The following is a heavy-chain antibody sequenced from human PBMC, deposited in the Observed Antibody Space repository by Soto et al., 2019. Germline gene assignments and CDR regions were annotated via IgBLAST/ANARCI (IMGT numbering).Heavy chain of an antibody. J-gene: IGHJ4*02. CDR2: INPNSGAT. CDR1: GYTFTGYY. CDR3: AHSGYDRGGNYFFDY. D-gene: IGHD5-12*01. V-gene: IGHV1-2*02. Sequence: ASVKVSCKASGYTFTGYYMHWVRQAPGHGLEWMGWINPNSGATNYAQKFQGRVTMTRGTSIITAYMELRRLRSDDTAVYYCAHSGYDRGGNYFFDYWGQGTLVTVSS.